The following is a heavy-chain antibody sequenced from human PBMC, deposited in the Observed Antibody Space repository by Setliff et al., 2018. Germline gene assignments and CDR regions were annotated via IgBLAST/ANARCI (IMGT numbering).Heavy chain of an antibody. CDR1: GNRFTDYF. D-gene: IGHD1-26*01. J-gene: IGHJ5*02. V-gene: IGHV1-2*02. Sequence: ASVKVSCKASGNRFTDYFLHWVRQAPGQGLEWMGWINPNSGDTHSAQKFQGRVTMTRDTSINTAYMELSSLTSDDTAFYYCVRSGKFGMRFWFDQWALGTLVTVSS. CDR3: VRSGKFGMRFWFDQ. CDR2: INPNSGDT.